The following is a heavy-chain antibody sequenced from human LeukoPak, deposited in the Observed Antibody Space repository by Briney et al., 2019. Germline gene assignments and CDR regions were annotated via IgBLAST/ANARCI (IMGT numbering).Heavy chain of an antibody. D-gene: IGHD2-2*01. CDR1: GGSFSGYY. Sequence: SETLSLTCAVYGGSFSGYYWSWIRQPPGKELEWIGEINHSGSTNYNPSLKSRVTISVDTSKNQFSLKLSSVTAADTAVYYCARGKSDIVVVPGKSGPPHQYYFDYWGQGTLVTVSS. V-gene: IGHV4-34*01. CDR2: INHSGST. CDR3: ARGKSDIVVVPGKSGPPHQYYFDY. J-gene: IGHJ4*02.